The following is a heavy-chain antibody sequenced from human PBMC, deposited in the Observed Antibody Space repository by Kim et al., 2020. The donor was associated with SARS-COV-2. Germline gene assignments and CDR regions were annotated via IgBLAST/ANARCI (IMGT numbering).Heavy chain of an antibody. J-gene: IGHJ4*02. D-gene: IGHD3-10*01. Sequence: ADSGKDRFTIPRDNAQTSLYLQMGTLRAEDTAVYYCARVLYGAGSHYYFDLWGQGTLVTVSS. V-gene: IGHV3-11*05. CDR3: ARVLYGAGSHYYFDL.